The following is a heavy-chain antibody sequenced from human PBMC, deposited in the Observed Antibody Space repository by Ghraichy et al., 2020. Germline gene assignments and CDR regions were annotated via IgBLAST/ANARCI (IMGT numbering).Heavy chain of an antibody. CDR1: GGSISSGDYY. D-gene: IGHD4-11*01. CDR3: ARYLTVTTGGFDP. Sequence: SETLSLTCTVSGGSISSGDYYWSWIRQPPGKGLEWIGYIYYSGSTYYNPSLKSRVTISVDTSKNQFSLKLSSVTAADTAVYYCARYLTVTTGGFDPWGQGTLVTVSS. J-gene: IGHJ5*02. V-gene: IGHV4-30-4*01. CDR2: IYYSGST.